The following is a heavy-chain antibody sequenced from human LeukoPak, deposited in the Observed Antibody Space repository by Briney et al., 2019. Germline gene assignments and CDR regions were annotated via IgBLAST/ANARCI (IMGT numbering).Heavy chain of an antibody. CDR3: AKGSSSFY. Sequence: GGSLRLSCAVSGFNFRDHWMDWVRQAPGKGLEWVGHIKNDGSEAYYLDSLKGRFSISRDNTNNALYLQMNSLRVEDTAVYYCAKGSSSFYWGQGTLVTVSS. D-gene: IGHD6-6*01. V-gene: IGHV3-7*03. CDR2: IKNDGSEA. J-gene: IGHJ4*02. CDR1: GFNFRDHW.